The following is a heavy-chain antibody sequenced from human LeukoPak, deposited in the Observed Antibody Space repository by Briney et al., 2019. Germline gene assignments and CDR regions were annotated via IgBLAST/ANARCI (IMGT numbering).Heavy chain of an antibody. CDR3: ARRHSVLTDPLSHYYYYMDV. D-gene: IGHD5/OR15-5a*01. V-gene: IGHV1-18*01. Sequence: ASVKVSCKASGYNFMNYGISWVRQAPGQGLEWMGWIGPKKGNPNFGQNFLGRVTLTADTSTTTVYMELTSLRSDDTATYYCARRHSVLTDPLSHYYYYMDVWGKGTTVIVSS. J-gene: IGHJ6*03. CDR2: IGPKKGNP. CDR1: GYNFMNYG.